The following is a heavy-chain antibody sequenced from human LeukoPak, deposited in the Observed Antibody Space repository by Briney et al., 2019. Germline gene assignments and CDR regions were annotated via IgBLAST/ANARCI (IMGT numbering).Heavy chain of an antibody. CDR3: AARNIITMIVVAHFDY. D-gene: IGHD3-22*01. CDR1: GYTLTELS. V-gene: IGHV1-24*01. Sequence: GASVKVSCKVSGYTLTELSMHWVRQAPGKGLEWMGGFDPEDGETIYAQKFQGRVTMTEDTSTDTAYMELSSLRSEDTAVYHCAARNIITMIVVAHFDYWGQGTLVTVSS. CDR2: FDPEDGET. J-gene: IGHJ4*02.